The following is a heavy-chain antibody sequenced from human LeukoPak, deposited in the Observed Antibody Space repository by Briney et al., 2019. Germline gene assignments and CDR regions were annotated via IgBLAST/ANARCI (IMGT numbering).Heavy chain of an antibody. Sequence: GGSLRLSCAASGFTFSSYAMHWVRQAPGKGLEWVAVISYDGSNKYYADSVKGRFTISRDNSKNTLYLQMNSLRAEDTAVYYCAREEQLVLDYWSQGTLVTVSS. J-gene: IGHJ4*02. CDR3: AREEQLVLDY. CDR2: ISYDGSNK. V-gene: IGHV3-30*04. CDR1: GFTFSSYA. D-gene: IGHD6-13*01.